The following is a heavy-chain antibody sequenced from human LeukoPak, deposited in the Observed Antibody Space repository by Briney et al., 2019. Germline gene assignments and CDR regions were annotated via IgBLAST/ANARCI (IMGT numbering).Heavy chain of an antibody. D-gene: IGHD3-9*01. CDR1: GFTFSDYY. J-gene: IGHJ4*02. CDR2: ISSGDSTK. Sequence: GGSLRLSCAASGFTFSDYYMNWVRQAPGKGLEWVSYISSGDSTKYYADSVKGRFTISRDNAKNSLYLQMNSLRAEDTAVYYCAKVSHYDILTGYSSFDYWGQGTLVTVSS. V-gene: IGHV3-11*01. CDR3: AKVSHYDILTGYSSFDY.